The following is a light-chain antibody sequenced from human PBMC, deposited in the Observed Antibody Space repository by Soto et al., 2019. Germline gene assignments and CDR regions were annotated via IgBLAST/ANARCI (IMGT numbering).Light chain of an antibody. CDR1: SSNLGSNY. V-gene: IGLV1-47*01. J-gene: IGLJ3*02. Sequence: QSVLTQPPSASGTPGQRVTISCSGSSSNLGSNYVYWYHQLPGTAPKLLIYRNNQRPSGVPDRFSGSKSGTSASLAISGLRSEDEDYYYCASCDGSGNWVFGGGTKLTVL. CDR3: ASCDGSGNWV. CDR2: RNN.